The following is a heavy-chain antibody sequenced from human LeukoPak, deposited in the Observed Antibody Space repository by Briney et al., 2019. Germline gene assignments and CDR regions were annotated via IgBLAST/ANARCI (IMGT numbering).Heavy chain of an antibody. V-gene: IGHV3-23*01. Sequence: GGSLRLSCAASGFTFRSYAMRWVRQAPGKGLEWVSAISGSGGSTYYADSVKGRFTISRDNSKNTLYLQMNSLRAEGTAVYYCAKDRGHGNIQHWGQGTLVTVSS. CDR2: ISGSGGST. J-gene: IGHJ1*01. CDR1: GFTFRSYA. D-gene: IGHD1/OR15-1a*01. CDR3: AKDRGHGNIQH.